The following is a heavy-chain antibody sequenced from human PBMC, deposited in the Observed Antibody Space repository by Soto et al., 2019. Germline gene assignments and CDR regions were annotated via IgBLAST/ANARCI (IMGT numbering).Heavy chain of an antibody. Sequence: QLQLQESGPGLVKPSETLSLTCTVSGGSISSSSYYWGWIRQPPGKGLEWIGSIYYSGSTYYNPSLKSRVTISVDTSKNQFSLKLSSVTAADTAVYYCARQALRDGHQSWGQGTLVTVSS. CDR2: IYYSGST. CDR1: GGSISSSSYY. CDR3: ARQALRDGHQS. V-gene: IGHV4-39*01. J-gene: IGHJ5*02.